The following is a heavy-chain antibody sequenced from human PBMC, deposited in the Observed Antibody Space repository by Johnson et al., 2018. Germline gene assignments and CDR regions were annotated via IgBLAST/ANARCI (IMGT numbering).Heavy chain of an antibody. CDR1: GFTFSNYG. D-gene: IGHD3-22*01. CDR3: AKDLAPVHSYYYDSSGYLILDAFDI. V-gene: IGHV3-30*18. Sequence: QVQLVQSGGGVVQPGRSXKLSCAASGFTFSNYGVHWVRQAPGRGLAWVALISYDGSNKYYIDSVKGRFTISRDNSKNTLFLQRNSLRAEDTAVYYCAKDLAPVHSYYYDSSGYLILDAFDIWGQGTMVTVSS. CDR2: ISYDGSNK. J-gene: IGHJ3*02.